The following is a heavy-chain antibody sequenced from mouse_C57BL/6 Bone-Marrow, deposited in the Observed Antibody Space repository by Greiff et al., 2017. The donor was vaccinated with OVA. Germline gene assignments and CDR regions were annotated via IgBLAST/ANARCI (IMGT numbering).Heavy chain of an antibody. Sequence: VQLQQSGAELVRPGASVTLSCKASGYTFTDYEMHWVKQTPVHGLEWIGAIDPETGGTAYNQKFKGKAILTADNSSSTAYMELRSLTSEDSAVYYCTRGEGYYSNYDWGQGTTLTVSS. D-gene: IGHD2-5*01. CDR2: IDPETGGT. CDR3: TRGEGYYSNYD. J-gene: IGHJ2*01. V-gene: IGHV1-15*01. CDR1: GYTFTDYE.